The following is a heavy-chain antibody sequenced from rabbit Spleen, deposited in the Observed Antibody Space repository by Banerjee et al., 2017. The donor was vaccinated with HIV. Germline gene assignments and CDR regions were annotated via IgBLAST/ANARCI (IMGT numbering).Heavy chain of an antibody. Sequence: QSLEESGGGLVQPEGSLALTCKASGFTISSNYYMCWVRQAPGKGLEWIACIYSSSGSTYYASWAKGRLTTSKASSTTVSLQMNSLTAADTATYFCARDTGTSFSSYGMDLWGQGTLVTVS. CDR3: ARDTGTSFSSYGMDL. CDR2: IYSSSGST. CDR1: GFTISSNYY. V-gene: IGHV1S40*01. J-gene: IGHJ6*01. D-gene: IGHD7-1*01.